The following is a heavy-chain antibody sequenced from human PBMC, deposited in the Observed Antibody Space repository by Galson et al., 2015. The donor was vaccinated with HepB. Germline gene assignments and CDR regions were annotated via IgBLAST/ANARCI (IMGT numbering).Heavy chain of an antibody. CDR3: ARGSFPGAVAGKIPY. Sequence: SVKVSCKASRYTFTSYAMHWVRQAPGQRLEWMGWINAGNGNTKYSQKFQGRVTITRDTSASTAYMELSSLRSEDTAVYYCARGSFPGAVAGKIPYWGQGTLVTVSS. CDR1: RYTFTSYA. J-gene: IGHJ4*02. CDR2: INAGNGNT. V-gene: IGHV1-3*01. D-gene: IGHD6-19*01.